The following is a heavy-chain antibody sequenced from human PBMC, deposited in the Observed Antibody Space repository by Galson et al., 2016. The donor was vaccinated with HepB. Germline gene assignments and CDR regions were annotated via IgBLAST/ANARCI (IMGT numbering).Heavy chain of an antibody. D-gene: IGHD2-21*02. CDR1: GFPFSSYT. CDR2: ISYHAMHK. CDR3: ARESCGGDCYLAADY. Sequence: SLRLSCAASGFPFSSYTMHWVRQAPGKGLEWVASISYHAMHKYYADPVKGRFTISRDNSQSTLYLQMDSLTLADSAIYYCARESCGGDCYLAADYWGQGTLVPVAS. J-gene: IGHJ4*02. V-gene: IGHV3-30*04.